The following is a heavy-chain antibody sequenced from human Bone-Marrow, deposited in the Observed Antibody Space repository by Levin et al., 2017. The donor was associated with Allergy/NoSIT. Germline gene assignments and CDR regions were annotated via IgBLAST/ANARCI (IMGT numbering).Heavy chain of an antibody. CDR3: ARGEGSGSYYTYYYYYYMDV. D-gene: IGHD3-10*01. CDR1: GGSISSGSYY. J-gene: IGHJ6*03. Sequence: SETLSLTCTVSGGSISSGSYYWSWIRQPAGKGLEWIGRIYTSGSTNYNPSLKSRVTISVDTSKNQFSLKLSSVTAADTAVYYCARGEGSGSYYTYYYYYYMDVWGKGTTVTVSS. V-gene: IGHV4-61*02. CDR2: IYTSGST.